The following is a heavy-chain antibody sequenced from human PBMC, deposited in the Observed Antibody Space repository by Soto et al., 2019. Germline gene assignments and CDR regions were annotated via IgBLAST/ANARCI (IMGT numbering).Heavy chain of an antibody. CDR2: IDPSDSQT. J-gene: IGHJ4*02. Sequence: GESLKISCKGSGYSLTSYWITWVRQKPGKGLEWMGRIDPSDSQTYYSPSFRGHVTISVTKSITTVFLQWSSLRASDTAMYYCARQIYDSDTGPNFQYYFDSWGQGTPVTVSS. CDR1: GYSLTSYW. CDR3: ARQIYDSDTGPNFQYYFDS. D-gene: IGHD3-22*01. V-gene: IGHV5-10-1*01.